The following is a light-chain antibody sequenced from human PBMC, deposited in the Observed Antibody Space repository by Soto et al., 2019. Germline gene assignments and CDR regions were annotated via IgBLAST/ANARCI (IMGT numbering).Light chain of an antibody. CDR1: QGISTY. V-gene: IGKV1-9*01. CDR3: HQLNSFPWT. CDR2: AAS. J-gene: IGKJ1*01. Sequence: DIQLTQSPSFLSASVGDRVTITCRASQGISTYLAWYQQKPGKAPKVLIYAASTLQSGVPSRFSGSGSGTEFTLTITSLQPEDFATYYCHQLNSFPWTFGQGTKVEIK.